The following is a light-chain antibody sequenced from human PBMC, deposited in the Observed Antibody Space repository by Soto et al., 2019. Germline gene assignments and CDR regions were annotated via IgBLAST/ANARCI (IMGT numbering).Light chain of an antibody. CDR2: AAS. CDR1: QGISSF. CDR3: QQLHTYPYT. V-gene: IGKV1-9*01. Sequence: DIQLTQSPSFLSASVGDRVTITCRASQGISSFLAWYQQKPGGTPKLLIYAASTLQSGVPSRFIGSGSGTDFTLTITRLQPEDFATYYCQQLHTYPYTFGQGTKLEIK. J-gene: IGKJ2*01.